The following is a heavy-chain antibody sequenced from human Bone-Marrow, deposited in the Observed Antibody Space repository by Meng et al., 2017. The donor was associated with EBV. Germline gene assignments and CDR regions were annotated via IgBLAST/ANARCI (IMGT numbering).Heavy chain of an antibody. CDR2: INHSGST. J-gene: IGHJ4*02. V-gene: IGHV4-34*01. CDR3: ARERPRISTARPYYFDY. D-gene: IGHD2/OR15-2a*01. CDR1: GGSFSGYY. Sequence: QGQIQQWGAGLLKPSEPLSLTRAVYGGSFSGYYWSWIRQPPGKGLEWIGEINHSGSTNYNPSLKSRVTISVDTSKNQFSLKLSSVTAADTAVYYCARERPRISTARPYYFDYWGQGTLVTVSS.